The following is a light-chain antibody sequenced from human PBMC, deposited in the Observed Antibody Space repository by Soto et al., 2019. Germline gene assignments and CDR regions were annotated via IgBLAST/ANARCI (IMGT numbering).Light chain of an antibody. CDR3: QQYNTYSRT. Sequence: DIQMTQSPSTLSASVGDIFTITCGASQTIDSWLAWYQQRPGKPPNLLIYKASTLASGVPSRFSGSGSGAEFTLTISSLQPDDFATYYCQQYNTYSRTFGQGTKVDI. CDR1: QTIDSW. V-gene: IGKV1-5*03. J-gene: IGKJ1*01. CDR2: KAS.